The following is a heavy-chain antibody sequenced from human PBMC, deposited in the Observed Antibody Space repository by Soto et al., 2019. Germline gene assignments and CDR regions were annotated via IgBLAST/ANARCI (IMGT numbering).Heavy chain of an antibody. V-gene: IGHV1-18*04. J-gene: IGHJ5*02. Sequence: QVHLVQSGTEVKEPGASVKVSCKASASTFTGYTINWVRQAPGQGLEWMGWISTFNGNTKYAGNFEGRVTVTTNTSPTHAYQELTGLNFDDTAVDFCSGGTVTSGWGFGPWGQGTLGSVSS. CDR3: SGGTVTSGWGFGP. CDR1: ASTFTGYT. CDR2: ISTFNGNT. D-gene: IGHD4-17*01.